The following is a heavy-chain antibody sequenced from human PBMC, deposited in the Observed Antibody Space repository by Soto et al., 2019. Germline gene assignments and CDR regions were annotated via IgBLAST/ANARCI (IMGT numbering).Heavy chain of an antibody. V-gene: IGHV4-4*02. CDR3: ASFSGYDSGFG. J-gene: IGHJ4*02. CDR1: SGSISSSNW. CDR2: IYHSGST. Sequence: QVQLQESGPGLVKPSGTLSLTCAVSSGSISSSNWWSWVRQPPGKGLEWIGEIYHSGSTNYNPSLKRRVTIPVDKSKNQCSLKLSSVTAADTAVYYCASFSGYDSGFGWGQGTLVTVSS. D-gene: IGHD5-12*01.